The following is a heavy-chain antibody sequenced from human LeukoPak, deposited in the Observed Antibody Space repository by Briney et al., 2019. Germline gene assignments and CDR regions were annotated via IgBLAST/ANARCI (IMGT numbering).Heavy chain of an antibody. D-gene: IGHD3-10*01. V-gene: IGHV1-69*05. CDR2: IIPIFGTA. CDR1: GGTFSSYA. J-gene: IGHJ4*02. Sequence: ASVKASCKASGGTFSSYAISWVRQAPGQGLEWMGRIIPIFGTANYAQKFQGRVTITTDESTSTAYMELSSLRSEDTAVYYCARGSEHMVRGVYFDYWGQGTLVTVSS. CDR3: ARGSEHMVRGVYFDY.